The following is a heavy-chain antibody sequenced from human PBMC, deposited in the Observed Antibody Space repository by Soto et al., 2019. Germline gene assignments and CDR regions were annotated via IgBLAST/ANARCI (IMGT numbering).Heavy chain of an antibody. CDR2: IWYDGSNK. CDR3: ARDTTGATIYWFDP. J-gene: IGHJ5*02. Sequence: QVQLVESGGGVVEPGRSLRLSCAASGFTFSSYGMHWVRQAPGKGLEWVAVIWYDGSNKYYADSVKGRFTIVRDNSKNTLYLEMNSLRAEDTAVYYCARDTTGATIYWFDPWGQGTLVTVSS. CDR1: GFTFSSYG. D-gene: IGHD5-12*01. V-gene: IGHV3-33*01.